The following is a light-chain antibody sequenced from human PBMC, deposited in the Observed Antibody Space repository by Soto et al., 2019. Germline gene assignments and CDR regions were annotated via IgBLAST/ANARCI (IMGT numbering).Light chain of an antibody. CDR2: SAS. CDR1: QDISSW. V-gene: IGKV1-12*01. Sequence: DIEMTQSPSSVSASVVDTVTITCLASQDISSWLAWYQQKPGKAPELLIYSASVLEGGVPSRFSGSGSGTDFTLIIISLQPEDSATYYCQQARSFPFTFGQGTRRE. J-gene: IGKJ5*01. CDR3: QQARSFPFT.